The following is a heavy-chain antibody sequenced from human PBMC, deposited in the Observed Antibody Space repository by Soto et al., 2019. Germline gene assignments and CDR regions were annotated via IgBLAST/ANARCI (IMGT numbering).Heavy chain of an antibody. CDR1: GFTFSSYA. CDR2: ISYDGSNK. V-gene: IGHV3-30-3*01. D-gene: IGHD3-22*01. Sequence: PGGSLRLSCAASGFTFSSYAMHWVRQAPGKGLEWVAVISYDGSNKYYADSVKGRFTISRDNSKNTLYLQMNSLRAEDTAVYYCARGPDYYDSSGGFDYWGQGTLVTVSS. CDR3: ARGPDYYDSSGGFDY. J-gene: IGHJ4*02.